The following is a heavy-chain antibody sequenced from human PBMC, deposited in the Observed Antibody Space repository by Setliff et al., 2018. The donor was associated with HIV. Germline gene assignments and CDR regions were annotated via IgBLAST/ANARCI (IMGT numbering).Heavy chain of an antibody. V-gene: IGHV4-59*12. CDR2: IYYTGST. D-gene: IGHD5-18*01. CDR3: ARTRYSYGYFYYMDV. CDR1: GGSFSGYY. Sequence: SETLSLTCAVYGGSFSGYYWSWIRQPPGKGLEWIGYIYYTGSTNYNPSLRGRVTISVDTSKKQFSLKLRSVTAADTAVYYCARTRYSYGYFYYMDVWGKGTTVTVSS. J-gene: IGHJ6*03.